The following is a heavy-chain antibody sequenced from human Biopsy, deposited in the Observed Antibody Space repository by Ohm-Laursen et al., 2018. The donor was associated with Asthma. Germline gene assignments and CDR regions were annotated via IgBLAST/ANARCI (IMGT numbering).Heavy chain of an antibody. CDR2: VNTGNGDT. J-gene: IGHJ3*01. V-gene: IGHV1-3*04. CDR3: ARTYYDFLTGQVKDVFGV. CDR1: GYNFISFA. Sequence: VKVSCKASGYNFISFAIHWVRQAPGQRLEWMGWVNTGNGDTKYSQKFQGRATITRDTSASTAYMELRSLRSEDTATYYCARTYYDFLTGQVKDVFGVWGQGTMVTVSS. D-gene: IGHD3-9*01.